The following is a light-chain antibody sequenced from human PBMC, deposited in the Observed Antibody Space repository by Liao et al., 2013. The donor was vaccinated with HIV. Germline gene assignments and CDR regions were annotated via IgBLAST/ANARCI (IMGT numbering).Light chain of an antibody. V-gene: IGLV3-27*01. Sequence: SYELTQPSSVSVSPGQTARITCSGDVLARKHARWFQQKPGQVPILVIYKDNERPSGIPERFSGSTSGNTATLTISGTQAMDEAAYYCQAWDSTGVFGGGTKLTVL. CDR3: QAWDSTGV. J-gene: IGLJ3*02. CDR2: KDN. CDR1: VLARKH.